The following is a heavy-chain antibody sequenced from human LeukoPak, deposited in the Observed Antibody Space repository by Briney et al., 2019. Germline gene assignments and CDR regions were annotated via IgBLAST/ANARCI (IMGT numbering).Heavy chain of an antibody. J-gene: IGHJ4*02. V-gene: IGHV1-69*01. Sequence: SVKVSCKASGGTFIHYSISWVRQAPGQGLEWMGGIIPIFGTANYAQKFQGRVTITADESTSTAYMELSSLRSEDTAVYYCARMIAGGDSYGSFDYWGQGTLVTVSS. CDR3: ARMIAGGDSYGSFDY. CDR2: IIPIFGTA. D-gene: IGHD5-18*01. CDR1: GGTFIHYS.